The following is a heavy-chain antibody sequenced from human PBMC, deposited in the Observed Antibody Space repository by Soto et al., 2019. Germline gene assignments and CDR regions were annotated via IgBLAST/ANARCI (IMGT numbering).Heavy chain of an antibody. CDR2: ISSSSSYT. D-gene: IGHD3-3*01. J-gene: IGHJ6*02. Sequence: GVSLRLSCAASGFSFSYYCMSWIRQAPGKGLEWVSYISSSSSYTHYADSVAGRFTISRDNAKKSLYLQMNSLRADDTAVYYCAREFWSGSYTDYYGIDVWGQGTTVTVS. V-gene: IGHV3-11*06. CDR1: GFSFSYYC. CDR3: AREFWSGSYTDYYGIDV.